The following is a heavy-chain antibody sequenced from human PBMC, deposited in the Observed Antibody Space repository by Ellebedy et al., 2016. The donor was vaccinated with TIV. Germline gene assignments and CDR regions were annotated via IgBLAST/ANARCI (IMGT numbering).Heavy chain of an antibody. Sequence: GGSLRLSCAASGFSFRSYWMTWVRQAPGKGLEWVANINQDATKRFYVDSVEGRFTISRDNAKNSLFLQMNGLRAEDTAVYYCATDGSYGDYSPGYYGMDVWGQGTTVIVSS. V-gene: IGHV3-7*01. CDR2: INQDATKR. CDR3: ATDGSYGDYSPGYYGMDV. J-gene: IGHJ6*02. D-gene: IGHD4-17*01. CDR1: GFSFRSYW.